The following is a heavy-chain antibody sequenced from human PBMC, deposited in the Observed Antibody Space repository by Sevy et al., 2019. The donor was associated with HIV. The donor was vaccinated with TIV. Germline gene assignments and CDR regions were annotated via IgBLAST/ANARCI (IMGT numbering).Heavy chain of an antibody. CDR3: ARAGDIVVVAAHYGMDV. Sequence: GGSLRLSCAASGFTFSNYGMHWVRRAPGKGLEWVAVIWYDGFNKYYGDPVKGGFTISRDNSKKTRYLQMNSLRAEDMAVYCCARAGDIVVVAAHYGMDVWGQGTTVTVSS. CDR2: IWYDGFNK. V-gene: IGHV3-33*01. CDR1: GFTFSNYG. J-gene: IGHJ6*02. D-gene: IGHD2-15*01.